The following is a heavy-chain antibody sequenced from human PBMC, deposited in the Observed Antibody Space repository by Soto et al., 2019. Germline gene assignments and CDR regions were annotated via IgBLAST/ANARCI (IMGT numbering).Heavy chain of an antibody. D-gene: IGHD2-21*02. V-gene: IGHV3-23*01. J-gene: IGHJ4*02. CDR1: GFSFSKYA. CDR2: ITGSGGTI. CDR3: AKDAVYGDGLWLVAD. Sequence: DVQLLESGGGLVQPGGSLRLSCAASGFSFSKYAMIWVRQAPGKGQEWVEGITGSGGTIEYAASVKGRFTISRDNSKNTVYMQMNRLRAEDTAMYYCAKDAVYGDGLWLVADWGQGTLVTVS.